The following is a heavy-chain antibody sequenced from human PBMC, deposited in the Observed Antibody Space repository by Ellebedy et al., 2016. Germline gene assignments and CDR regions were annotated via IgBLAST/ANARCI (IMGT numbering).Heavy chain of an antibody. J-gene: IGHJ4*02. CDR3: ARAAVAGTVRY. D-gene: IGHD6-19*01. CDR2: MNPNSGNT. V-gene: IGHV1-8*01. Sequence: ASVKVSXXASGYTITSYGISWVRQATGQGLEWMGWMNPNSGNTGYAQKFQGRVTMTRNTSISTSYMELSSLRSEDTAVYYCARAAVAGTVRYWGQGTLVTVSS. CDR1: GYTITSYG.